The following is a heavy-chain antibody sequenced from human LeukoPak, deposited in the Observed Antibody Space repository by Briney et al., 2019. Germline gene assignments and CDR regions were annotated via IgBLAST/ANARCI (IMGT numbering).Heavy chain of an antibody. CDR3: ATSTYNNTPS. Sequence: GGSLRLSCADSGFTFSNYWMIWVCQAPGKGLEWVANINEDASKKYYVDSVEGRFTISRDDAKNSLYLQINSLRAEDTAMYYCATSTYNNTPSWGQGTLVTVSS. CDR1: GFTFSNYW. V-gene: IGHV3-7*01. J-gene: IGHJ5*01. CDR2: INEDASKK. D-gene: IGHD3-10*01.